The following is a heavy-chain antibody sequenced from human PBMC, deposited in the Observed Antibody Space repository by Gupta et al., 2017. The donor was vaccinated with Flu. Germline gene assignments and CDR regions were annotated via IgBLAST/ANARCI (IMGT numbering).Heavy chain of an antibody. Sequence: EVQLLESGGGLVQPGGSLRLSCAASGFIFSSYAMSWVRQAPGKGLEWISIISGSGDTTYYADSVKGRSTISRDNSKNTLYLQMNSLRAEDTAVYYCAKDQVVAATMRRAGYWGQGTLVTVPS. D-gene: IGHD2-15*01. V-gene: IGHV3-23*01. J-gene: IGHJ4*02. CDR3: AKDQVVAATMRRAGY. CDR1: GFIFSSYA. CDR2: ISGSGDTT.